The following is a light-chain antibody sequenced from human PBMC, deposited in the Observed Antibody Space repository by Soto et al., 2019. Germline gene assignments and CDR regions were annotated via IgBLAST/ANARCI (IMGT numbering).Light chain of an antibody. V-gene: IGKV3-11*01. J-gene: IGKJ1*01. CDR2: DAS. CDR1: QSVSSY. CDR3: QQYNNWPPAT. Sequence: EIVLTQSPATLSLSPGERATLSCRASQSVSSYLAWYQQKPGQAPRLLIYDASNRAPGIPARFSGSGSGTEFTLTISSLQSEDLAVYYCQQYNNWPPATFGQGTKVDIK.